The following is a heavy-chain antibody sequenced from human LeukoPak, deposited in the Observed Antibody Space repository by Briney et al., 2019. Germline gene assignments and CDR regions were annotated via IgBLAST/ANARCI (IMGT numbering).Heavy chain of an antibody. CDR1: SGSITSYY. CDR3: AIGTTGDYPPYFDS. V-gene: IGHV4-59*01. J-gene: IGHJ4*02. CDR2: IYYSGST. D-gene: IGHD4-17*01. Sequence: SETLSLTCTVSSGSITSYYWSWTRQPPGRGLEWIGYIYYSGSTKYNPSLKSRVTISADTSKNQFSLKLSSVTAADTAVYYCAIGTTGDYPPYFDSWGQGTLVTVSS.